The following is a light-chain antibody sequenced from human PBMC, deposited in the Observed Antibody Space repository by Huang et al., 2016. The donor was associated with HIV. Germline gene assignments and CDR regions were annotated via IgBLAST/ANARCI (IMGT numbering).Light chain of an antibody. CDR2: DTS. V-gene: IGKV3-15*01. J-gene: IGKJ2*01. CDR1: QSVSSN. Sequence: ETVMTQSPVTLSVSPGERATLSCRASQSVSSNVAWYQQRHGQAPRLLIYDTSTRATGIPARFSGSGSGTEFTLTISGLQSEDFAVYYCQQYSDGYTFGQGTKVDVK. CDR3: QQYSDGYT.